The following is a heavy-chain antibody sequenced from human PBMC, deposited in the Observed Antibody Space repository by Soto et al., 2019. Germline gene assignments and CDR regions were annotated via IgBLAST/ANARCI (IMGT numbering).Heavy chain of an antibody. J-gene: IGHJ6*02. Sequence: GGSLRLSCAASGFTFSSYEMNWVRQAPGKGLEWVSYISSSGSTIYYADSVKGRFTISRDNAKNSLYLQMNSLRAEDTAVYYCARGGFVPAAVSPGYYGMDVWGQGTTVTVSS. V-gene: IGHV3-48*03. D-gene: IGHD2-2*01. CDR3: ARGGFVPAAVSPGYYGMDV. CDR1: GFTFSSYE. CDR2: ISSSGSTI.